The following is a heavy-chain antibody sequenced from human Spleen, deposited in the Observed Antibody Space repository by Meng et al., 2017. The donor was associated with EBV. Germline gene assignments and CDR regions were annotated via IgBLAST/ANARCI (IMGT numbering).Heavy chain of an antibody. V-gene: IGHV1-2*06. CDR2: INPNTGGT. D-gene: IGHD2-8*01. Sequence: QVRLVQSGSELKKPGASVKVSCKASGYTFSGYFIHWVRLAPGQGLEWMGRINPNTGGTNYGQKFQGRVSMTRDTSISTAYMELSRLRSDDTAVYYCATEPPIMSLIKYYFDSWGQGTLVTVSS. CDR3: ATEPPIMSLIKYYFDS. CDR1: GYTFSGYF. J-gene: IGHJ4*02.